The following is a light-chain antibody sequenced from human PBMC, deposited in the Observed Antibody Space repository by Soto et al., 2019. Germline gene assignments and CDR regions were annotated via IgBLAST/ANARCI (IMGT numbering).Light chain of an antibody. Sequence: QSALTQPASVSGSPGQSITISCTGTSSDVGHYNYVSWYQQYPGKAPKLVIHDVTSRPSGVSNRFSGSKSGNTASLSISGLQAEDEADYSCSSYTTSSTLVFGGGTKLTVL. CDR3: SSYTTSSTLV. CDR2: DVT. J-gene: IGLJ2*01. CDR1: SSDVGHYNY. V-gene: IGLV2-14*03.